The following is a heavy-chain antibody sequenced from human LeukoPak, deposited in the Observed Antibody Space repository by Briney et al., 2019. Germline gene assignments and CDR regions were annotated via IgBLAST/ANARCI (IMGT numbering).Heavy chain of an antibody. V-gene: IGHV3-21*04. J-gene: IGHJ4*02. D-gene: IGHD3-22*01. CDR1: GFTFSSYS. CDR3: AKKNTSWLTPFDS. Sequence: GGSLRLSCAASGFTFSSYSMNWVRQAPGKGLEWVSSISSSSYIYYADSVKGRFTISRDNAKNSLYLQMNSLRAEDTAIYYCAKKNTSWLTPFDSWGQGTLVTVSS. CDR2: ISSSSYI.